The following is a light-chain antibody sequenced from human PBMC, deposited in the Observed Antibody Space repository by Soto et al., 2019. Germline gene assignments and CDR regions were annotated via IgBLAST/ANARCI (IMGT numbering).Light chain of an antibody. Sequence: ENVLTQSPATLSLSPGERPTLSCRASQSVSSYLAWYQQKPGQXPRXXIYDASNRATGIPARFSGSGSGTDLTITISSLEPEDFEVYYCQQRSNWPPTFGQGTKVDIK. CDR1: QSVSSY. J-gene: IGKJ1*01. CDR2: DAS. V-gene: IGKV3-11*01. CDR3: QQRSNWPPT.